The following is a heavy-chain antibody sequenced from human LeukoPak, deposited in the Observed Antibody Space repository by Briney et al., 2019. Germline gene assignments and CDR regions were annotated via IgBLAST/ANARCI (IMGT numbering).Heavy chain of an antibody. Sequence: PSETLSLTCAVYGGSFSAYYWSWIRQPPGKGLEWIGEINHSGSTNYNPSLKSRVTISVDTSKNQFSLKLSSVTAADTAVYYCARDRSGATQTRNVFDYWGQGTLVTVSS. CDR1: GGSFSAYY. CDR2: INHSGST. CDR3: ARDRSGATQTRNVFDY. D-gene: IGHD1-26*01. J-gene: IGHJ4*02. V-gene: IGHV4-34*01.